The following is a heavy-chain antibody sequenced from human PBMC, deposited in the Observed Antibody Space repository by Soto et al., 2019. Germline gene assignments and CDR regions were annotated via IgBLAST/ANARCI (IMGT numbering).Heavy chain of an antibody. Sequence: EVQLVESGGGLVQPGGSLSLSCAASGFTFSNYWMTWVRQAPGKGLEWVANIKQDGSEKYYVDSVKGRSTISRDNAKNSGYLHVDRLRVEDRSVYYCARVEGGYYGSGSYGFDYLGQGSLVTVSS. D-gene: IGHD3-10*01. CDR1: GFTFSNYW. CDR3: ARVEGGYYGSGSYGFDY. CDR2: IKQDGSEK. J-gene: IGHJ4*02. V-gene: IGHV3-7*01.